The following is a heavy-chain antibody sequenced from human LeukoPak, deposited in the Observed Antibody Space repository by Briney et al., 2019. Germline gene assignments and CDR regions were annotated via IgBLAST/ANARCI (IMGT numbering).Heavy chain of an antibody. J-gene: IGHJ4*02. CDR3: AKGPHCSSTSCYRREPGGY. Sequence: GGSLRLSCAASGFTFSSYAMSWVRQAPGKGLEWVSAISGSGGSTYYADSVKGRFTISRDNSKNTLYLQMNSLRAEDTAVYYCAKGPHCSSTSCYRREPGGYWGQGTLVTVSS. D-gene: IGHD2-2*02. CDR2: ISGSGGST. V-gene: IGHV3-23*01. CDR1: GFTFSSYA.